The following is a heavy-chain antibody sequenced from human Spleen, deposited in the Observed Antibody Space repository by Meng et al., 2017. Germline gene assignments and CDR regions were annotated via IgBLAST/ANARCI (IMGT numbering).Heavy chain of an antibody. J-gene: IGHJ4*02. D-gene: IGHD4-11*01. CDR1: GGSFSDYY. CDR3: ARGPTTMAHDFDY. V-gene: IGHV4-34*01. Sequence: QVHLRQGGPGLLKPAETLSLTCVASGGSFSDYYWSWIRQPPGKGLEWIGEINHSGSTNYNPSLESRATISVDTSQNNLSLKLSSVTAADSAVYYCARGPTTMAHDFDYWGQGTLVTVSS. CDR2: INHSGST.